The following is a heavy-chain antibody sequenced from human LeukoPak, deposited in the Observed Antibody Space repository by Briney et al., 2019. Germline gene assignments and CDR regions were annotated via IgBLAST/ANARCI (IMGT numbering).Heavy chain of an antibody. CDR1: GFTFSSYG. Sequence: PGGSLRLSCAASGFTFSSYGMHWVRQAPGKGLEWVSAISGSGGSTYYADSVKGRFTISRDNSKNTLCLQMNSLRAEDTAVYYCAKVDIVVVPAATLFDYWGQGTLVTVSS. CDR3: AKVDIVVVPAATLFDY. D-gene: IGHD2-2*01. J-gene: IGHJ4*02. CDR2: ISGSGGST. V-gene: IGHV3-23*01.